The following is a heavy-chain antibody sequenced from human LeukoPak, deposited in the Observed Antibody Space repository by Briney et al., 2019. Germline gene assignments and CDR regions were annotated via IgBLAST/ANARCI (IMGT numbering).Heavy chain of an antibody. CDR3: ARFGGAYCSSTSCPGDY. D-gene: IGHD2-2*01. Sequence: GGSLRLSCAASGFTFSSYAMSWVRQAPGKGLEWVSAISGSGGSTYYADSVKGRFTISRDNSKNTLYVQMNSLRAEDTAVYYCARFGGAYCSSTSCPGDYWGQGTLVTVSS. CDR2: ISGSGGST. V-gene: IGHV3-23*01. J-gene: IGHJ4*02. CDR1: GFTFSSYA.